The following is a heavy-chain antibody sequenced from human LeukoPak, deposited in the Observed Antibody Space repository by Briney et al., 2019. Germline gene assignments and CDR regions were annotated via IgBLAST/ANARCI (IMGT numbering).Heavy chain of an antibody. CDR1: GYTSTSPD. CDR3: ARYTQHYGFDI. D-gene: IGHD3-3*02. J-gene: IGHJ3*02. Sequence: GASVKVSCKASGYTSTSPDINWVRQATGRGLEWLGWMNPRDNTGYAQKFQGRVTLTRDKSITTAYMELSSLRSEDTAVYYCARYTQHYGFDIWGQVTMVTVSA. V-gene: IGHV1-8*01. CDR2: MNPRDNT.